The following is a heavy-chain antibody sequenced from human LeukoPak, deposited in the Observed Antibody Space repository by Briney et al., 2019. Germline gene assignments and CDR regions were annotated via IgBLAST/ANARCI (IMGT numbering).Heavy chain of an antibody. CDR2: IGTAGDT. V-gene: IGHV3-13*01. Sequence: GGSLRLSCAASGFTFSSYDMHWVRQATGKGLEWVSAIGTAGDTYYPGSVKGRFTISRENAKNSLYLQMNSLRAGDTAVYYCARGGPITMVRGVTDYYFDYWGQGTLVTVSS. CDR1: GFTFSSYD. CDR3: ARGGPITMVRGVTDYYFDY. J-gene: IGHJ4*02. D-gene: IGHD3-10*01.